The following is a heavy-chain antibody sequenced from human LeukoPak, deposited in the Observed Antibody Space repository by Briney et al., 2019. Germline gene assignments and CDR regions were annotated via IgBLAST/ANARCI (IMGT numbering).Heavy chain of an antibody. D-gene: IGHD1-7*01. V-gene: IGHV1-18*01. J-gene: IGHJ4*02. CDR1: GYSFTSYG. CDR2: ISASNGNT. Sequence: ASVKVSCKASGYSFTSYGITWVRQATGQGLEWLGWISASNGNTNYAQKLQGRVTMTSDTSTSTAYMDLRSLTSDDTAFYYCARYPLSYTGNWHYFFDYWGQGTLLTVSS. CDR3: ARYPLSYTGNWHYFFDY.